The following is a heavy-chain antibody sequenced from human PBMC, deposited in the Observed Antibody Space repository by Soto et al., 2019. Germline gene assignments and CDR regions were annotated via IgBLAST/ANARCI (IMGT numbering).Heavy chain of an antibody. CDR2: INPNSGGT. CDR1: GYTFTGYY. CDR3: ARDHRAVAGTGGDY. Sequence: ASVKVSCKASGYTFTGYYIHWVRQAPGQGLEWMGWINPNSGGTNYAQKFQGRFTMTRDTSISTAYMELRRLRSEDTAVYYCARDHRAVAGTGGDYWGQGTLVTVSS. J-gene: IGHJ4*02. D-gene: IGHD6-19*01. V-gene: IGHV1-2*02.